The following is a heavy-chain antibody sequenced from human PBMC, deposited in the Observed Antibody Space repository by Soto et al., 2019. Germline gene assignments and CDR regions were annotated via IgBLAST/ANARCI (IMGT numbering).Heavy chain of an antibody. D-gene: IGHD6-13*01. CDR3: ASTYSSSWYWFAP. V-gene: IGHV2-26*04. J-gene: IGHJ5*02. Sequence: QVTVKESGPVVVKPTETLTLTCTVSGFSLSNAGLGVSWIRQPPGKALEWLAHIFSNDEKSYSTSLKSRLTISNDTSKSQVVLTMTNMDPVDTATYYCASTYSSSWYWFAPWGQGTLVTVSS. CDR1: GFSLSNAGLG. CDR2: IFSNDEK.